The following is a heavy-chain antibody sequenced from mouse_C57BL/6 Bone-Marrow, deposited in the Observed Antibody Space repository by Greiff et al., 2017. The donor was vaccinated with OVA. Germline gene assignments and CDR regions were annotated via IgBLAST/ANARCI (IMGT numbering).Heavy chain of an antibody. CDR2: IDPSDSYT. CDR3: ARDYGSEDFDY. D-gene: IGHD1-1*01. J-gene: IGHJ2*01. V-gene: IGHV1-50*01. Sequence: VQLQQPGAELVKPGASVKLSCKASGYTFTSYWMQWVKQRPGQGLEWIGEIDPSDSYTNYNQKFKGKATLTVDTSSSTAYMQLSSLTSEDSAVYYCARDYGSEDFDYWGQGTTLTVSS. CDR1: GYTFTSYW.